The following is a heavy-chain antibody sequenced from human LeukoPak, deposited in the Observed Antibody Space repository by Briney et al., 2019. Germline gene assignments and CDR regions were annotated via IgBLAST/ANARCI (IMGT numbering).Heavy chain of an antibody. V-gene: IGHV4-59*01. D-gene: IGHD5-18*01. CDR3: ARVGGTTMVNNWFDP. CDR2: MYYSGST. J-gene: IGHJ5*02. Sequence: SETLSLTCTVSGGSMNNYFWSWVRQAPGKGLEWIGYMYYSGSTNYNPSLRSRVSISLDMSKNQFSLKMNSVTAADTAVYYCARVGGTTMVNNWFDPWGPGTLVTVSS. CDR1: GGSMNNYF.